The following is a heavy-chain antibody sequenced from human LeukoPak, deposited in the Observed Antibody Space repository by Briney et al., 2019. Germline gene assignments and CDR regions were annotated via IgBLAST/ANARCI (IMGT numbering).Heavy chain of an antibody. Sequence: GESLKISGRGSGYSFTSYWIGCVRQKPAKDLEWMGIIYPGDSDTRYIPSFQGQVTISADKSISTAYLQWSSLKASDTAMYYCARHRFDLSSRAAFRNCSSTSCSYYYYYYGMDVWGQGTTVTVSS. D-gene: IGHD2-2*01. V-gene: IGHV5-51*01. CDR3: ARHRFDLSSRAAFRNCSSTSCSYYYYYYGMDV. CDR2: IYPGDSDT. J-gene: IGHJ6*02. CDR1: GYSFTSYW.